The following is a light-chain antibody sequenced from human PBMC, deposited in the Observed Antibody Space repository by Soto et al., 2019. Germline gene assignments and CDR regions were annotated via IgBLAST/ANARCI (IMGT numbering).Light chain of an antibody. CDR3: CSFKTGNTAYV. J-gene: IGLJ1*01. CDR1: SSDVGAYNY. Sequence: QSALTQPGSVSGSPGQSITISCTGTSSDVGAYNYVSWYQQHPGKAPKIIIYEVTNRPSGGSTRFSGSKYGNTASLTISGLQAEDEDDYYCCSFKTGNTAYVFGTGTKLTVL. CDR2: EVT. V-gene: IGLV2-14*01.